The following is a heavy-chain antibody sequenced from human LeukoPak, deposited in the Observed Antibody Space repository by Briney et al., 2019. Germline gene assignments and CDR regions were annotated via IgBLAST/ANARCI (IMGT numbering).Heavy chain of an antibody. CDR1: GFTVSSNY. D-gene: IGHD5-18*01. CDR2: IYSGGST. V-gene: IGHV3-66*04. CDR3: ARHTAMVFDY. Sequence: PGGSLRLSCAASGFTVSSNYMSWVRQAPGKGLEWVSVIYSGGSTYYADSVKGRLTISRDNSKNTLYLQMNSLRAEDTAVYYCARHTAMVFDYWGQGTLVTVSS. J-gene: IGHJ4*02.